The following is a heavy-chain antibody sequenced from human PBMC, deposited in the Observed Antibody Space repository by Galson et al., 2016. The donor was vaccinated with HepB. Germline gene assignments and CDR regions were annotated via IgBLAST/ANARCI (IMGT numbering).Heavy chain of an antibody. CDR1: GDSISSSDYY. J-gene: IGHJ4*02. V-gene: IGHV4-61*08. CDR2: IYYSGNT. CDR3: ARKRGNYYDNSGIGD. D-gene: IGHD3-22*01. Sequence: SETLSLTCTVSGDSISSSDYYWSWIRQPPGKGLEWIGYIYYSGNTNYNPPLKSRVTISIDTSMNQFSLKLTSVTAADTAVYYCARKRGNYYDNSGIGDWGQGTLVTVSS.